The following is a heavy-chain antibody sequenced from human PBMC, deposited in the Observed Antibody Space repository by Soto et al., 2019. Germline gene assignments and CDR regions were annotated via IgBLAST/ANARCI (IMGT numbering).Heavy chain of an antibody. J-gene: IGHJ6*02. CDR1: GYSFTRYG. V-gene: IGHV1-18*01. CDR3: ARMGDVPYYYYGLDV. D-gene: IGHD3-16*01. CDR2: ISGYNANT. Sequence: QVQLVQSGAEVKKPGASVKVSCKASGYSFTRYGISWVRQAPGQGLEWMGWISGYNANTNYPENPPXXXTXXTGTSTSTAYMEVRTLISDDTAVYYCARMGDVPYYYYGLDVWGQGTTVTVSS.